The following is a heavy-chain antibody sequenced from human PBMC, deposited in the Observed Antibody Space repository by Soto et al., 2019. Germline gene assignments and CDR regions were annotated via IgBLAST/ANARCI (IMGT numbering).Heavy chain of an antibody. J-gene: IGHJ6*02. Sequence: PSETLSLTCSFSGDSVTSHYFTWIRQPPEKGLEWIGYMHYTGFSHYNPSLKSRLTISVDKSKNQFTLQLTSVTVADTAVYYCARARGGGLYAPTGWMYYYYYGMDVWGQGTTVTVSS. D-gene: IGHD6-19*01. CDR1: GDSVTSHY. V-gene: IGHV4-59*02. CDR3: ARARGGGLYAPTGWMYYYYYGMDV. CDR2: MHYTGFS.